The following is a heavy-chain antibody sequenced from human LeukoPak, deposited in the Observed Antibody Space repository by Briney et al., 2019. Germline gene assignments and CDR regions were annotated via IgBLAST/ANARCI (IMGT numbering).Heavy chain of an antibody. CDR1: GGSFSGYY. CDR3: ARGASGSSGWSD. CDR2: INHSGST. D-gene: IGHD6-19*01. Sequence: SETLSLTCAVYGGSFSGYYWSWIRQPPGKGLEWIGEINHSGSTNYNPSLKSRVTISVDTSKNQFSLKLNYVTAADTAVYYCARGASGSSGWSDWGQGTLVTVSS. V-gene: IGHV4-34*01. J-gene: IGHJ4*02.